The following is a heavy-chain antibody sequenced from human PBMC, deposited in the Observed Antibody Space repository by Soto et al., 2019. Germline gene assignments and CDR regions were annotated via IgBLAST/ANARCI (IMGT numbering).Heavy chain of an antibody. V-gene: IGHV1-3*01. CDR1: GYTFTSYA. CDR3: ARAIRGKLNHYYYGMDV. Sequence: GASVKVSCKASGYTFTSYAMHWVRQAPGQRLEWMGWINAGNGSTKYSQKFQGRVTITRDTSASTAYMELSSLRSEDTAVYYCARAIRGKLNHYYYGMDVWGQGTTVT. D-gene: IGHD3-10*01. J-gene: IGHJ6*02. CDR2: INAGNGST.